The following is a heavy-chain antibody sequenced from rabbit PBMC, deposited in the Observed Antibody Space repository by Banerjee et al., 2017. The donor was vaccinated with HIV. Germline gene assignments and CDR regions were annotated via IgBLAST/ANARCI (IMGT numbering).Heavy chain of an antibody. CDR3: TRIYIDVGSDL. CDR1: GFSFSRSYY. D-gene: IGHD1-1*01. Sequence: QSLEESGGDLVKPEGSLTLTCTASGFSFSRSYYMCWVRQAPGKGLEWIACIGTGSSGSTYYASWAKGRFTISKTSSTTVTLQMTSLTAADTATYFCTRIYIDVGSDLWGPGTLVTVS. J-gene: IGHJ4*01. CDR2: IGTGSSGST. V-gene: IGHV1S40*01.